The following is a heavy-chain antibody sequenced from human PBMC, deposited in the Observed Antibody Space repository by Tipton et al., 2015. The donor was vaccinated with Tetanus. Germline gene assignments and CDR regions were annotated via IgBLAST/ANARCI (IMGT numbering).Heavy chain of an antibody. CDR2: IYYSGST. CDR3: ARLYSYGSLYWFDP. J-gene: IGHJ5*02. Sequence: TLSLTCTASGGSISSYYWSWIRQPPGKGLEWIGYIYYSGSTNYNPSLESRVTISVDTSKNQFSLKLRSVTAADTAVYYCARLYSYGSLYWFDPWGQGTLVTVSS. CDR1: GGSISSYY. V-gene: IGHV4-59*01. D-gene: IGHD5-18*01.